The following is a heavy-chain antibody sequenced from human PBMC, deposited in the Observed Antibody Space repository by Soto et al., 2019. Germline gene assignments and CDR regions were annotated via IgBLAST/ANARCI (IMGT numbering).Heavy chain of an antibody. V-gene: IGHV4-59*01. Sequence: SETLSLTCTVSGGSITSYYWSWIRQPPGKGLEWIGYIYFSGSANYNPSLKSRVTISVDTSKNQFSLKLSSVTAADTAVYYCARSDGRYWGQGTLVTVSS. J-gene: IGHJ4*02. CDR2: IYFSGSA. CDR1: GGSITSYY. CDR3: ARSDGRY.